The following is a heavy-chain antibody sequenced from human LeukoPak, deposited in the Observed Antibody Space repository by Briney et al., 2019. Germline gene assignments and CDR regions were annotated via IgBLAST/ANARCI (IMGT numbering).Heavy chain of an antibody. J-gene: IGHJ4*02. Sequence: PSETLSLTCAVYGGSFSGYYWSWIRQPPGKGLEWIGEINHSGSTNYNPSLKSRVTISVDTSKNQFSLKLSSVTAADTAVYYCARDYGGNSASDYWGQGTLVTVSS. CDR3: ARDYGGNSASDY. V-gene: IGHV4-34*01. CDR2: INHSGST. D-gene: IGHD4-23*01. CDR1: GGSFSGYY.